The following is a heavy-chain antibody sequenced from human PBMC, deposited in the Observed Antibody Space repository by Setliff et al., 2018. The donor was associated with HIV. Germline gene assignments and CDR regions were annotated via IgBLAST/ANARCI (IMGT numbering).Heavy chain of an antibody. CDR3: ARAAAGNTGPFDL. D-gene: IGHD4-17*01. CDR2: VSSRGDT. J-gene: IGHJ4*02. V-gene: IGHV4-4*07. CDR1: DSGTYY. Sequence: PSETLSLTCTVSDSGTYYWSWIRQPARKGLEWIGRVSSRGDTNYNPSLKSRVTMSVDTSKNQFSLKLTSVTASDTAVYYCARAAAGNTGPFDLWGQGSPVTSPQ.